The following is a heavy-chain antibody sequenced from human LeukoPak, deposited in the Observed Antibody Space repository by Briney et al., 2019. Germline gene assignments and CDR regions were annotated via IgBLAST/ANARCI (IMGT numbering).Heavy chain of an antibody. Sequence: SETLSLTCTVSGGSITSYYWSWIRQPPGKGLEWIEYIYYTGSTNYNPSLKSRVTISVDTSKNQFSLKLSSVSAADTAVYYCARVVVAAGSNWFDSWGQGTLVTVSS. CDR3: ARVVVAAGSNWFDS. V-gene: IGHV4-59*01. D-gene: IGHD2-15*01. CDR2: IYYTGST. J-gene: IGHJ5*01. CDR1: GGSITSYY.